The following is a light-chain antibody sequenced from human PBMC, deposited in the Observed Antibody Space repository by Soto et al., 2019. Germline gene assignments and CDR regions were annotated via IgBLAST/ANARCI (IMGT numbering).Light chain of an antibody. V-gene: IGKV3-11*01. J-gene: IGKJ5*01. CDR1: QSVSSY. CDR2: AAS. Sequence: EIVLTQSPATLSLSPGERATLSCRASQSVSSYLAWYQQKPGQAPRLLIYAASNRATGIPARFSGSGSGTDFTLTISSLDPEDFAVYYCQQRSNWPRFGQGTRLEIK. CDR3: QQRSNWPR.